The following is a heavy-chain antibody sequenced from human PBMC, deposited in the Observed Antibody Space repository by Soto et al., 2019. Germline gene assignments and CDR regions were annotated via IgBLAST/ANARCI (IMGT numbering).Heavy chain of an antibody. J-gene: IGHJ3*02. CDR3: ARDLPAPGAFDI. CDR2: IWYGGSNK. Sequence: QVQLVESGGGVVQPGRSLRLSCAASGFTFSSYGMHWVRQAPGKGLEWVAVIWYGGSNKYYADSVKGRFTISRDNSKNTLYLQMNSLRAEDTAVYYCARDLPAPGAFDIWGQGTMVTVSS. CDR1: GFTFSSYG. V-gene: IGHV3-33*01.